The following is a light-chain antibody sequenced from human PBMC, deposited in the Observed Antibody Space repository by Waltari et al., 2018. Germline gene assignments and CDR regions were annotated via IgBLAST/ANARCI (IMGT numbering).Light chain of an antibody. Sequence: TCRASQYIRNWLAWYQQKPGIAPELLISAASTLQSGVPSRFSGSGSGTDFTLTISSLQPEDFATYYCQQTYSFPLTFGGGTKVEIK. V-gene: IGKV1-12*01. CDR1: QYIRNW. J-gene: IGKJ4*01. CDR3: QQTYSFPLT. CDR2: AAS.